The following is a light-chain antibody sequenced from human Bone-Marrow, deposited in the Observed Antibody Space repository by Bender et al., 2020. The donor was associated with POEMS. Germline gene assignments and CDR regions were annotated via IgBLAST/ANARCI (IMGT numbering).Light chain of an antibody. CDR3: QSYDNSLGGWV. J-gene: IGLJ3*02. CDR2: GYN. Sequence: DINWYQHLPGTAPKLLISGYNNRPSGVPDRFSGSKSGTSASLAITGLQAEDEGDYYCQSYDNSLGGWVFGGGTKLTVL. CDR1: D. V-gene: IGLV1-40*01.